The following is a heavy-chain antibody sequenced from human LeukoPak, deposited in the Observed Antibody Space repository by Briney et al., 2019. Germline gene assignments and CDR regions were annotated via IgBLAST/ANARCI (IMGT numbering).Heavy chain of an antibody. D-gene: IGHD2-2*01. J-gene: IGHJ4*02. CDR1: GFIVNSNY. CDR2: LYSDDTT. Sequence: PGGSLRLSCAASGFIVNSNYMNWVRQAPGKGLEWVSVLYSDDTTYYADSVKGRFTISRDNSKNTLYLQMNNLRAEDTAVYYCARGRYCSSTSCYFPYFDYWGQGTLVTVSS. CDR3: ARGRYCSSTSCYFPYFDY. V-gene: IGHV3-53*01.